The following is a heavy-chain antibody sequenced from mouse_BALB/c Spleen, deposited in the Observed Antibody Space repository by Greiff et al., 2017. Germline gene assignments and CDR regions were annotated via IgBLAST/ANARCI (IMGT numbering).Heavy chain of an antibody. CDR3: ARGGFYGSSLYYFDY. Sequence: VQLQQSGAELARPGASVKLSCKASGYTFTDYYINWVKQRTGQGLEWIGEIYPGSGNTYYNEKFKGKATLTADKSSSTAYMQLSSLTSEDSAVYFCARGGFYGSSLYYFDYWGQGTTLTVSS. CDR1: GYTFTDYY. V-gene: IGHV1-77*01. CDR2: IYPGSGNT. J-gene: IGHJ2*01. D-gene: IGHD1-1*01.